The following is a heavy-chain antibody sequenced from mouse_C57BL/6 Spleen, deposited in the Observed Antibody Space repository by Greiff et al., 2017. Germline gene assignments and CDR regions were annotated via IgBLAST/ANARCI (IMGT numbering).Heavy chain of an antibody. CDR3: AREGYYSNFYYFDY. D-gene: IGHD2-5*01. Sequence: VQLQQSGPELVKPGASVKISCKASGYTFTDYYMNWVKQSHGKSLEWIGDINPNNGGTSYNQKFKGKATLTVDKSSSTAYMELRSLTSEDSAVYYCAREGYYSNFYYFDYWGQGTTLTVSS. J-gene: IGHJ2*01. V-gene: IGHV1-26*01. CDR2: INPNNGGT. CDR1: GYTFTDYY.